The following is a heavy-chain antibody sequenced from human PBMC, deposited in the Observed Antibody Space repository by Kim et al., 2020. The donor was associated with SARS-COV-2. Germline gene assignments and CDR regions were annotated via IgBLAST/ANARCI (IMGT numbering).Heavy chain of an antibody. Sequence: GGSLRLSCAASGFTFSNAWMSWVRQAPGKGLEWVGRIKSKTDGGTTDYAAPVKGRFTISRDDSKNTLYLQMNSLKTEDTAVYYCCTVSRDGGGSSNDYWGQGTLVTVSS. CDR3: CTVSRDGGGSSNDY. CDR2: IKSKTDGGTT. CDR1: GFTFSNAW. J-gene: IGHJ4*02. D-gene: IGHD2-15*01. V-gene: IGHV3-15*01.